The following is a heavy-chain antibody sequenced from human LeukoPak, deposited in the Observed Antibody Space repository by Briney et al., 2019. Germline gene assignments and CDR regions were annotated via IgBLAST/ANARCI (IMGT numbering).Heavy chain of an antibody. D-gene: IGHD5-24*01. CDR2: ISGDGGST. CDR1: GFTFGDYA. V-gene: IGHV3-43*02. J-gene: IGHJ4*02. Sequence: GGSLRLSCAASGFTFGDYAMHWVRHAPGKGLEWVSLISGDGGSTYYADSVKGRFTISRDNSKNSLYLQMNSLRTEDTALYYCAKVLTRGDGYNNYFDYWGQGTLVTVSS. CDR3: AKVLTRGDGYNNYFDY.